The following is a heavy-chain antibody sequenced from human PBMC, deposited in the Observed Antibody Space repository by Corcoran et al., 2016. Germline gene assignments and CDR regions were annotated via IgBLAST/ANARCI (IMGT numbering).Heavy chain of an antibody. V-gene: IGHV3-7*01. J-gene: IGHJ6*02. Sequence: EVQLVESGGGLVQPGGSLRLSCAASGFTFSSYWMSWVRQAPGKGLEWVANIKQDGSEKYYVDSVKGRFTISRDNAKNSLYLEMNSLRAEDTAVYYCARDIVLMVYAIEALDYGMDVWGQGTTVTVSS. CDR2: IKQDGSEK. CDR3: ARDIVLMVYAIEALDYGMDV. D-gene: IGHD2-8*01. CDR1: GFTFSSYW.